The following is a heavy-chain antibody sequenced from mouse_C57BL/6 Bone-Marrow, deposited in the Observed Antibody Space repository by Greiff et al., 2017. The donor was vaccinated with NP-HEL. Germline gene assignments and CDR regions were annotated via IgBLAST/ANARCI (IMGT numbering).Heavy chain of an antibody. V-gene: IGHV1-82*01. CDR3: ARGMRLRRGDYFDY. CDR2: IYPGDGDT. J-gene: IGHJ2*01. CDR1: GYAFSSSW. Sequence: QVQLQQSGPELVKPGASVKISCKASGYAFSSSWMNWVKQRPGKGLEWIGRIYPGDGDTNYNGKFKGKATLTADKSSSTAYMQLSSLTSEDSAVYFCARGMRLRRGDYFDYWGQGTTLTVSS. D-gene: IGHD2-4*01.